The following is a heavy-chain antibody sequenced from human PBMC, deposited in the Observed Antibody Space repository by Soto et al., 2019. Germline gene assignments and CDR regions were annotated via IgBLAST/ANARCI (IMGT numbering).Heavy chain of an antibody. CDR1: GFTFSSYG. D-gene: IGHD5-12*01. V-gene: IGHV3-33*01. J-gene: IGHJ3*02. CDR2: IWYDGSNK. CDR3: ARNRGYSGGHDAFDI. Sequence: GGSLRLSCAASGFTFSSYGMHWVRQAPGKGLEWVAVIWYDGSNKYYADSVKGRFTISRDNSKNTLYLQMNSLRAEDTAVYYCARNRGYSGGHDAFDIWGQGTMVTVSS.